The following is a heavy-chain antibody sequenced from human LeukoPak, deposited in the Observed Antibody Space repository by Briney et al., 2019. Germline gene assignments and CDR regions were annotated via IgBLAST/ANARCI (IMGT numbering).Heavy chain of an antibody. Sequence: GESLKISXKSSGYDFATYWIGWVRQMPGIGLEWMGIIYPADSDTLYSPSLQGQVTISADESINTAYLQWSSLKASDTAMYYCARSMGSYGYDAFDIWGQGTMVTVSS. CDR3: ARSMGSYGYDAFDI. V-gene: IGHV5-51*01. CDR2: IYPADSDT. J-gene: IGHJ3*02. CDR1: GYDFATYW. D-gene: IGHD5-18*01.